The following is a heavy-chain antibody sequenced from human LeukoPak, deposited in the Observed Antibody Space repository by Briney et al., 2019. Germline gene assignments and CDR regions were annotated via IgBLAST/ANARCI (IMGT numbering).Heavy chain of an antibody. J-gene: IGHJ4*02. CDR2: ISFDGSNE. CDR3: ARDSYSSGWYGSPDH. V-gene: IGHV3-30-3*01. D-gene: IGHD6-19*01. Sequence: GGSLRLSCAASGFTFSSYAMHWVRQAPGKGLEWVVVISFDGSNEYYADSVKGRFTISRDNSKNTVYLQMNSLRAEDTALYYCARDSYSSGWYGSPDHWGQGALVTVSS. CDR1: GFTFSSYA.